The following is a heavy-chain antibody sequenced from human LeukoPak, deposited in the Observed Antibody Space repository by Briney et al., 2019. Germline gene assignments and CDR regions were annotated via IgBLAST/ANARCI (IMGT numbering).Heavy chain of an antibody. CDR2: ISSSSSYI. J-gene: IGHJ6*02. CDR3: ARDLSADPDV. D-gene: IGHD3-3*01. CDR1: GFTFSSYS. V-gene: IGHV3-21*01. Sequence: GGSLRLSCAASGFTFSSYSMNWVRQAPGKGLEWVSSISSSSSYIYYADSVKGRFTISRDDAKNSLYLQMNSLRAEDTAVYYCARDLSADPDVWGQGTTVTVSS.